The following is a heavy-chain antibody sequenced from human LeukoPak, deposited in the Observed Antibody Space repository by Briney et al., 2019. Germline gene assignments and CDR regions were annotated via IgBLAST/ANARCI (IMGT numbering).Heavy chain of an antibody. Sequence: ASVKVSCKASGYTFTGYYMHWVRQAPGQGLEWMGWINPNSGGTNYAQKFQGRVTMTRDTSISTAYMELSRLRSDDTAVYYCARDVNDYGAYVDYWGQGTLVTVSS. CDR3: ARDVNDYGAYVDY. D-gene: IGHD4-17*01. J-gene: IGHJ4*02. V-gene: IGHV1-2*02. CDR1: GYTFTGYY. CDR2: INPNSGGT.